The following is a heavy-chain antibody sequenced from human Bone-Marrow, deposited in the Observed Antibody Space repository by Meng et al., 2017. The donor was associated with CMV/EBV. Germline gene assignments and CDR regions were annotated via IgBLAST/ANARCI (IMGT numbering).Heavy chain of an antibody. CDR3: ASGSDSSGYDAFDI. D-gene: IGHD3-22*01. Sequence: ASVKVSCKASGYTFTSYGISWVRQAPGQGLEWMGWISAYNGNTNYAQKLQGRVTMTTDTSTSTAYMELRSLRSDDTAVYYCASGSDSSGYDAFDIWGQGTMVTVSS. CDR2: ISAYNGNT. CDR1: GYTFTSYG. J-gene: IGHJ3*02. V-gene: IGHV1-18*01.